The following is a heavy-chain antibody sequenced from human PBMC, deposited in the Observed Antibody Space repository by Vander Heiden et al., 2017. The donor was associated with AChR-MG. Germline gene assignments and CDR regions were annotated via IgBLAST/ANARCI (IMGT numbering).Heavy chain of an antibody. CDR3: AKAVYMPMNYYYYGMDV. D-gene: IGHD1-20*01. V-gene: IGHV3-30*18. Sequence: QVPLVASGGGVVQPGRSLSLYCAASGFTFSSYGMHWVRQAPGKGLEWVEVISYDGSNKCYADSVKGRFTISRDNSKNTLYLQMNSLRAEDTAVYYCAKAVYMPMNYYYYGMDVWGQGTTVTVSS. CDR1: GFTFSSYG. CDR2: ISYDGSNK. J-gene: IGHJ6*02.